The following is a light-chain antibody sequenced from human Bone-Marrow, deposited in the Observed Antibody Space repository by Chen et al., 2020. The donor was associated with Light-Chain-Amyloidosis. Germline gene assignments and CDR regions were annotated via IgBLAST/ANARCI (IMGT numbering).Light chain of an antibody. Sequence: ELVLTQSPGTLSLSPGEVANLSCRASQTISSNYLTWYQQKFGQAPRLLIYGSSSRATGIPDRFTGSGSGTDFTLTINRLEPEDFAMYYCQQYGTSPLTFGGGTKVEIK. CDR1: QTISSNY. V-gene: IGKV3-20*01. CDR3: QQYGTSPLT. CDR2: GSS. J-gene: IGKJ4*01.